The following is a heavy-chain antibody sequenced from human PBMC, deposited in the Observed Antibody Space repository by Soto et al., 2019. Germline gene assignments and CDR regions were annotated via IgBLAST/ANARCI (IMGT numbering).Heavy chain of an antibody. J-gene: IGHJ6*02. CDR2: ISTYSGKT. D-gene: IGHD3-16*01. CDR3: ARGLGTNGLDV. Sequence: RASVKVSCKASGYKFITYGITWVRQAPGQGLEWMGGISTYSGKTDYAQSLQDRVTMTTDTSTSTAYMELGSLRSDDTAVYYCARGLGTNGLDVWGQGTAVTVSS. CDR1: GYKFITYG. V-gene: IGHV1-18*04.